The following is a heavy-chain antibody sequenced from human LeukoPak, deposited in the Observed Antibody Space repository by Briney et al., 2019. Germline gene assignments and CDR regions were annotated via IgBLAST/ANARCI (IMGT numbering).Heavy chain of an antibody. CDR3: ARANYYYDSSGYLLYNWFDP. V-gene: IGHV1-18*01. CDR1: GYTFTSYG. Sequence: ASVKVSCKASGYTFTSYGISWVRQAPGQGLEWMGWISGYNGHTNYAQKLQGRVTMTTDTSTSTAYMELRSLRSDDTAVYYCARANYYYDSSGYLLYNWFDPWGQGTLVTVSS. D-gene: IGHD3-22*01. CDR2: ISGYNGHT. J-gene: IGHJ5*02.